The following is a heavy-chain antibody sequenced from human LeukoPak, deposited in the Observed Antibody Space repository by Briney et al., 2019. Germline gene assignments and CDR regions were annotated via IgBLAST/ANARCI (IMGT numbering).Heavy chain of an antibody. J-gene: IGHJ6*03. V-gene: IGHV3-30*02. CDR1: GFTFSSYG. CDR3: ARRGTRYAVAATGYYYYYMDV. Sequence: GGSLRLSCAASGFTFSSYGMHWVRQAPGKGLEWVAFIRYDGSNKYYADSVKGRVTISRDNSKNTLYLQMNSLRAEDTAVYYCARRGTRYAVAATGYYYYYMDVWGKGTTVTVSS. CDR2: IRYDGSNK. D-gene: IGHD6-19*01.